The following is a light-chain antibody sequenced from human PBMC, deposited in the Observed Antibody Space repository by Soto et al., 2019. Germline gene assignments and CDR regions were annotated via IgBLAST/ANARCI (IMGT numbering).Light chain of an antibody. CDR2: DAS. V-gene: IGKV3-11*01. CDR1: QSISSY. Sequence: EIVLTQSLVTLSLSPGERATLSCRASQSISSYLAWYQQKPGQAPRLLIYDASNRATGVPARFSGSGSGTDFTLTISSLEPEDFAVYYCQQRSNLVTFGQGTKVEIK. J-gene: IGKJ1*01. CDR3: QQRSNLVT.